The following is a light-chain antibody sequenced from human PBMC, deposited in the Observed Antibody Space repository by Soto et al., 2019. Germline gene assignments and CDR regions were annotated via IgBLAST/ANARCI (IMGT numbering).Light chain of an antibody. J-gene: IGKJ2*01. CDR1: QSLLRSSGYVY. V-gene: IGKV2-28*01. CDR3: MQALQTPRT. Sequence: DVVLTQSPLSLPVSPGEPASISCRSSQSLLRSSGYVYLDWYLQKPGQSPQLLIYLGSNRASGVPDRFSGSVSGTDFTLKISEVEAEDFGVYYCMQALQTPRTFGQGTKLEIK. CDR2: LGS.